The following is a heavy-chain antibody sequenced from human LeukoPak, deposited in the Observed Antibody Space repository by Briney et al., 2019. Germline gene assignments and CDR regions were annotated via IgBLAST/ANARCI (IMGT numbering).Heavy chain of an antibody. V-gene: IGHV3-49*03. CDR2: IRSKAYGVTT. J-gene: IGHJ4*02. Sequence: PGGSLRLSCTGSGFTFGDYAMIWFRQAPGKGLEWVAYIRSKAYGVTTGYAASVKDRFIISRDDSKDIVYLHMSSLKTEDTAVYYCTRAPRILGVVHFDYWGQGTLVTVSS. CDR1: GFTFGDYA. D-gene: IGHD2/OR15-2a*01. CDR3: TRAPRILGVVHFDY.